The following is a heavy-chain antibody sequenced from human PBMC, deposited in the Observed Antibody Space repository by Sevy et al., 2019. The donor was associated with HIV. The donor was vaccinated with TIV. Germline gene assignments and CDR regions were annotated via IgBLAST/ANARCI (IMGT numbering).Heavy chain of an antibody. CDR2: IIPIFGTT. CDR3: ARTPSLVIPGATDLYFDN. CDR1: GGTFSNYA. V-gene: IGHV1-69*13. D-gene: IGHD2-2*01. J-gene: IGHJ4*02. Sequence: ASVKVSCKASGGTFSNYALSWARQAPGQGLEWMGGIIPIFGTTNFAQTFQGRVTITADEFTSTAYMELSSLRSADTAVYYCARTPSLVIPGATDLYFDNWGQGTLVTVSS.